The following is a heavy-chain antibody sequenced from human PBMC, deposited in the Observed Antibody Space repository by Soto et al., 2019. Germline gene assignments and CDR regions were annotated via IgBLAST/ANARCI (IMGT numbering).Heavy chain of an antibody. CDR3: XXXXXXXXXXXAFWY. CDR2: IYWDDDK. V-gene: IGHV2-5*02. D-gene: IGHD3-3*01. J-gene: IGHJ4*02. CDR1: GFSLSTSGVG. Sequence: QITLKESGPTLVKPTQTLTXTXXXSGFSLSTSGVGVGWIRQPPGKALEWLALIYWDDDKRYSPSLKSRLTITKDTSKNQVVLTMTNMDPVDTATXYXXXXXXXXXXXXAFWYWGQGTLVTVSS.